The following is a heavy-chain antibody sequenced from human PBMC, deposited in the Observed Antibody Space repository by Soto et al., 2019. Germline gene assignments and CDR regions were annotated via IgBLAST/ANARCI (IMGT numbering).Heavy chain of an antibody. D-gene: IGHD1-26*01. CDR2: IYYSGST. V-gene: IGHV4-59*01. Sequence: TSETLSLTCTVSGGSISSYYWSWIRQPPGKGLEWIGYIYYSGSTNYNPSLKSRVTISVDTSKNQFSLKLSSVTAADTAVYYCARVGGSYLIDYWGQGTLVTVYS. CDR1: GGSISSYY. J-gene: IGHJ4*02. CDR3: ARVGGSYLIDY.